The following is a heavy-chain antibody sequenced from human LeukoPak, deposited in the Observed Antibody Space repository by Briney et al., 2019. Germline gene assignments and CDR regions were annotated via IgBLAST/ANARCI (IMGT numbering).Heavy chain of an antibody. CDR3: ARDSSHYLGSSDY. J-gene: IGHJ4*02. CDR1: GFTFSSYP. V-gene: IGHV3-23*01. Sequence: GGSLRLSCVVSGFTFSSYPMSWVRQAPGKGLEWVSVISESCDVTHYADSMKGRFTISRDNTKNTLNLQMNSLRDEDTAIYYCARDSSHYLGSSDYWGQGTLVTVSS. D-gene: IGHD6-6*01. CDR2: ISESCDVT.